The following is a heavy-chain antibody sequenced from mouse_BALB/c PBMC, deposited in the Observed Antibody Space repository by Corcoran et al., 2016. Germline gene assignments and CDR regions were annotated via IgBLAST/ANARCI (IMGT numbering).Heavy chain of an antibody. Sequence: QIQLVQSGPELKKPGETVKISCKASGYTFTNYGMNWVKQAPGKGLKWMGWINTYTGEPTYADDFKGRFAFSLETSASTAYLQINNLKNEDMATYFCARGDSSGYDYWGQGTLVTVSA. CDR2: INTYTGEP. D-gene: IGHD3-2*01. V-gene: IGHV9-1*02. CDR3: ARGDSSGYDY. CDR1: GYTFTNYG. J-gene: IGHJ3*01.